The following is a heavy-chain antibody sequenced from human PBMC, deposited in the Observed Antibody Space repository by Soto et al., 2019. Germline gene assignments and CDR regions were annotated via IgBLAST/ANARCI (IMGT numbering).Heavy chain of an antibody. V-gene: IGHV4-39*01. J-gene: IGHJ4*02. CDR3: ARGGIAGGFDY. D-gene: IGHD6-13*01. CDR2: IYYSGST. CDR1: GGSISSSSYY. Sequence: SETLSLTCTVPGGSISSSSYYWGWIRQPPGKGLEWIGSIYYSGSTYYNPSLKSRVTISVDTSKNQFSLKLGSVTAADTAVYYCARGGIAGGFDYWGQGTLVTVSS.